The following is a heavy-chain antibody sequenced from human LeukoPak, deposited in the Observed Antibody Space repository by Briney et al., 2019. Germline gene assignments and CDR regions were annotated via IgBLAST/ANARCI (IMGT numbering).Heavy chain of an antibody. Sequence: ASVKVSCKASGYTFTSYYLHWVRQAPGQGLEWMGIINPTAGSTSHVQRFQGRITLTRDTPASTVYMELSSLRSEDTAVYYCASSNWYSYGIDVWGKGTTVTVSS. CDR1: GYTFTSYY. J-gene: IGHJ6*04. CDR2: INPTAGST. D-gene: IGHD6-13*01. CDR3: ASSNWYSYGIDV. V-gene: IGHV1-46*01.